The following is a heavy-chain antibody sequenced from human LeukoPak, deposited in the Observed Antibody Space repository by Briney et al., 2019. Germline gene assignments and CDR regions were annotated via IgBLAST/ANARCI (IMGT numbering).Heavy chain of an antibody. J-gene: IGHJ5*02. CDR3: ARGTVPRP. V-gene: IGHV4-59*01. Sequence: PSETLSLTCTVSGGSISNYYWTWIRQPPGKGLEWIGFVHYSGSTNYNPSLKSRVTISLDTSKNQFSLKLTSVTAADTAVYYCARGTVPRPWGQGTLVTVSS. CDR1: GGSISNYY. CDR2: VHYSGST.